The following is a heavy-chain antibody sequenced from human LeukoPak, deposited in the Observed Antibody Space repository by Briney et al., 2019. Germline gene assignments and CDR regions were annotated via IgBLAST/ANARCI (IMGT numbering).Heavy chain of an antibody. CDR1: GGSISSSSYY. V-gene: IGHV4-39*01. J-gene: IGHJ4*02. D-gene: IGHD1-26*01. CDR2: IYYSGST. Sequence: PSETLSLTCTVSGGSISSSSYYWGWLRQPPGKGLEWIGSIYYSGSTYYNPSLKSRVTISVDTSKNQFSLKLSSVTAADTAVYYCASLPVSGSYLLDYWGQGTLVTVSS. CDR3: ASLPVSGSYLLDY.